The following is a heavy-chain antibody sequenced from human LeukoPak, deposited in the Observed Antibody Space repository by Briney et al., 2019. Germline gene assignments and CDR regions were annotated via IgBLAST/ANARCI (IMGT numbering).Heavy chain of an antibody. V-gene: IGHV3-30*01. J-gene: IGHJ4*02. CDR2: ISYDGSNK. D-gene: IGHD4-17*01. CDR3: ARGPYYYGDNRFDY. Sequence: GRSLRLSCAASGFTFSSYAMHWVRQAPGKGLEWVAVISYDGSNKYYADSVKGRFTISKDNSKNTLYLQMNSLRAEDTAVYYCARGPYYYGDNRFDYWGQGTLVTVSS. CDR1: GFTFSSYA.